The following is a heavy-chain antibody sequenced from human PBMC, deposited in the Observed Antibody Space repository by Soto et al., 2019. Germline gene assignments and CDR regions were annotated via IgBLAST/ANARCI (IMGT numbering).Heavy chain of an antibody. Sequence: QVQLVESGGGVVQPGRSLRLSCPASGFTFTTYAMHWVRQVPGKGLEWVAIISYDGNNKDYADSVKGRFTISRDNSKDTLYLQMNSLRPEDTAIYYCATWWLDSFDSWGQGTLVTVSS. CDR3: ATWWLDSFDS. V-gene: IGHV3-30-3*01. CDR1: GFTFTTYA. D-gene: IGHD6-19*01. CDR2: ISYDGNNK. J-gene: IGHJ4*02.